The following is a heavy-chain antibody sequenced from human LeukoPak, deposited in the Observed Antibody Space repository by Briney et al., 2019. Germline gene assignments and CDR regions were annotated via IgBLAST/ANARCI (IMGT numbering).Heavy chain of an antibody. V-gene: IGHV4-34*01. CDR2: INHSGST. J-gene: IGHJ4*02. D-gene: IGHD3-16*01. CDR3: ARAPGSPRRRLYGYFDY. Sequence: PSETLSLTCAVYGGSFSGYYWSWIRQPPGKGLEWIGEINHSGSTNYNPSLKSRVTISVDPSKNQFSLKLSSVTAADTAVYYCARAPGSPRRRLYGYFDYWGQGTLVTVSS. CDR1: GGSFSGYY.